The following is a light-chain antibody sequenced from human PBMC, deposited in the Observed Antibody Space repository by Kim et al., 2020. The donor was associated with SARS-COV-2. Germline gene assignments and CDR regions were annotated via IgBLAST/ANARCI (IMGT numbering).Light chain of an antibody. CDR1: QSVSNF. CDR3: QQRSNWPPMYT. J-gene: IGKJ2*01. Sequence: SPGERAPLACRASQSVSNFLAWYQQKPGQAPRLLIYDASNRATGIPARFSGSGSGTDFTLTISSLEPEDFAVYYCQQRSNWPPMYTFGQGTKLEI. CDR2: DAS. V-gene: IGKV3-11*01.